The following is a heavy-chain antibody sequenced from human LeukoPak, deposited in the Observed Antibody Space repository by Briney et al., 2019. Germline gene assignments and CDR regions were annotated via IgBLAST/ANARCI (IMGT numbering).Heavy chain of an antibody. CDR1: GFTFSSYA. V-gene: IGHV3-23*01. Sequence: GGSLRLSCAASGFTFSSYAMSWVRQAPGKGLEWVSAISGSGGSTYYADSVKGRFTISRDNSKNTLYLQMNSLRAEDTAVYYCARGGDYGVKIDYWGQGTLVTVSS. D-gene: IGHD3-16*01. J-gene: IGHJ4*02. CDR2: ISGSGGST. CDR3: ARGGDYGVKIDY.